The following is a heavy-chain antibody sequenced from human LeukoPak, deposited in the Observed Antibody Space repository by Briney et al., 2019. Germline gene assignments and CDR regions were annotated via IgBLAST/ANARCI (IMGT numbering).Heavy chain of an antibody. CDR2: IHSGGTT. D-gene: IGHD3-10*01. J-gene: IGHJ5*02. CDR1: GFSVSSYY. Sequence: GGSLRLSCAASGFSVSSYYMSWVRQAPGKGLEWVSVIHSGGTTYYVDSVKGRFIISRDNSKNTLFLQMNSLRVEDTAVYYCARSLERDYHGSGYYMNNWFDPWGQGTLVTVSS. V-gene: IGHV3-66*01. CDR3: ARSLERDYHGSGYYMNNWFDP.